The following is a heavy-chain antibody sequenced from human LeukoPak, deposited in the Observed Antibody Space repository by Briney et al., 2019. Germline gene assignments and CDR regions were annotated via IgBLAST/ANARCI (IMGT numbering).Heavy chain of an antibody. V-gene: IGHV4-39*07. CDR2: VDYRGST. Sequence: SETLSLTCTVSGGSITSSTYYWGWIRQPPGKGLEWIGSVDYRGSTYYNPSLKSRVTISVDTSKNQFSLKLNSVTAADTAVYYCARVTSYCDVLVAFDIWGQGTMVTVSS. CDR3: ARVTSYCDVLVAFDI. D-gene: IGHD3-9*01. CDR1: GGSITSSTYY. J-gene: IGHJ3*02.